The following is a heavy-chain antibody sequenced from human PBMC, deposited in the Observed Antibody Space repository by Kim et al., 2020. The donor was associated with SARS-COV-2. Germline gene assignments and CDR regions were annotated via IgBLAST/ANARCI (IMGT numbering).Heavy chain of an antibody. D-gene: IGHD3-9*01. CDR2: IDPSDSYT. CDR1: GYSFTSYW. CDR3: ARLSYYDILTGYEFET. V-gene: IGHV5-10-1*01. Sequence: GESLKISCKGSGYSFTSYWISWVRQMPGKGLEWMGRIDPSDSYTNYSPSFQGHVTISADKSISTAYLQWSSLKASDTAMYYCARLSYYDILTGYEFETWGQGTLVTVSS. J-gene: IGHJ5*02.